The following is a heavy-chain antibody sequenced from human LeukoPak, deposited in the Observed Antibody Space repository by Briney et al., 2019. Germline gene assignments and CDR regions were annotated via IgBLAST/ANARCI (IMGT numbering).Heavy chain of an antibody. D-gene: IGHD3-16*01. J-gene: IGHJ3*02. Sequence: GASVKVSCKASGGTFSSYAISWVRQAPGQGLEWMGRIIPILGIANYAQKFQGRVTITADKSTSTAYMELSSLRSDDTAVYYCARDLIDVEGGRSGEDAFDIWGQGTMVTVSS. V-gene: IGHV1-69*04. CDR1: GGTFSSYA. CDR3: ARDLIDVEGGRSGEDAFDI. CDR2: IIPILGIA.